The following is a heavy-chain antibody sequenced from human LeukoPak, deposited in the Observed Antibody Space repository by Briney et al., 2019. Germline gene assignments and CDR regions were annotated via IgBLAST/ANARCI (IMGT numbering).Heavy chain of an antibody. Sequence: QPGRSLRLSCAASGFTFSSYGMHWVRQAPGKGLEWVAVIWYDGSNKYYADSVKGRFTISRDNAKNSLYLQMNSLRAEDTAVYYCARDQREVVAATIWFDPWGQGTLVTVSS. J-gene: IGHJ5*02. D-gene: IGHD2-15*01. V-gene: IGHV3-33*01. CDR2: IWYDGSNK. CDR1: GFTFSSYG. CDR3: ARDQREVVAATIWFDP.